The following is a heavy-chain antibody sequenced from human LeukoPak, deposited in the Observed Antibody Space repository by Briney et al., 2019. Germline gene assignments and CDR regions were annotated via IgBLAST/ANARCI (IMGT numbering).Heavy chain of an antibody. Sequence: PSETLSLTCAVYGGSFSGYYWSWIRQPPGKGLEWIGGINHSGSTNYNPSLKSRVTISVDTSKNQFSLKLSSVTAADTAVYYCARGVSFDYWGQGTLVTVSS. CDR1: GGSFSGYY. CDR3: ARGVSFDY. J-gene: IGHJ4*02. CDR2: INHSGST. V-gene: IGHV4-34*01.